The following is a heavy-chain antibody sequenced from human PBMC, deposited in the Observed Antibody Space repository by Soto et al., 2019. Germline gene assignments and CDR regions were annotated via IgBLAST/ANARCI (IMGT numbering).Heavy chain of an antibody. CDR1: GFTFSSYA. J-gene: IGHJ6*02. Sequence: AASGFTFSSYAMHWVRQAPGKGLEWVAVISYDGSNKYYADSVKGRFTISRDNSKNTLYLQMNSLRAEDTAVYYCARDSGTSGNPYYYGMDVWGQGTTVTVSS. D-gene: IGHD1-1*01. CDR3: ARDSGTSGNPYYYGMDV. V-gene: IGHV3-30-3*01. CDR2: ISYDGSNK.